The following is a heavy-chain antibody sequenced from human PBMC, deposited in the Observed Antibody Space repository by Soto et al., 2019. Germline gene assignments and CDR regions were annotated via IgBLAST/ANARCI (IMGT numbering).Heavy chain of an antibody. Sequence: QVQLVQSGAEVKKPGSSVKVSCKASGGTFSSFVISWVRQAPGQGLEWMGRIIPSIGIINYAQKFQGRVTSTADTSTSTAYMELSSLRSDDTAVYYCAREGDRKFHSDSSDEPGYWGQGTLVTVSS. J-gene: IGHJ1*01. CDR3: AREGDRKFHSDSSDEPGY. CDR2: IIPSIGII. V-gene: IGHV1-69*04. D-gene: IGHD3-22*01. CDR1: GGTFSSFV.